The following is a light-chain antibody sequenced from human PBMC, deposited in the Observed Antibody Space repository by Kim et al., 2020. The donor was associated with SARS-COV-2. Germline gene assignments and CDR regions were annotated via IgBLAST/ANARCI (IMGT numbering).Light chain of an antibody. CDR2: EVS. V-gene: IGLV2-8*01. CDR3: SSYAGSNTWV. Sequence: GQSVTISCTGTSSDVGGYSYVSWYQQHPGKAPKLMIYEVSKRPSGVPDRFSGSKSGNTASLTVSGLQAEDEADYYCSSYAGSNTWVFGTGTKVTVL. J-gene: IGLJ1*01. CDR1: SSDVGGYSY.